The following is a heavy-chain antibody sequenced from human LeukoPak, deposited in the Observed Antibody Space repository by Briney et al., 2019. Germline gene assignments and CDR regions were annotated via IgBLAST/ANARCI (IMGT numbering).Heavy chain of an antibody. Sequence: PSETLSLTCAVYGGSFTGYYWSWIRQPPGKGLEWIGEINHSGSTNYNPSLKSRATISVDTSKNQFSLKLSSVTASDTAVYYCARGWSYGPPFDYWGQGTLVTVSS. CDR1: GGSFTGYY. D-gene: IGHD5-18*01. V-gene: IGHV4-34*01. CDR3: ARGWSYGPPFDY. CDR2: INHSGST. J-gene: IGHJ4*02.